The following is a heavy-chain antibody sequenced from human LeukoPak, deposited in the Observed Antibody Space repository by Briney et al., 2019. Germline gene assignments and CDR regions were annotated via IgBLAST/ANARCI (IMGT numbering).Heavy chain of an antibody. CDR2: ISSNSDTI. V-gene: IGHV3-48*01. J-gene: IGHJ4*02. CDR3: ASSWEY. D-gene: IGHD1-26*01. Sequence: GGSLRLSCAASGFTFSSYAMSWVRQAPGKGLEWVSYISSNSDTIYYADSVKGRFTISRDNAKSSLYLQMNSLRAEDTAVYYCASSWEYWGQGTLVTVSS. CDR1: GFTFSSYA.